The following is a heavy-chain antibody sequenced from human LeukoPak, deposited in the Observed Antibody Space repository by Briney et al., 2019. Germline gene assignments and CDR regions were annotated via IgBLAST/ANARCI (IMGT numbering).Heavy chain of an antibody. Sequence: ASVKVSCKASGYTLTELSMHWVRQAPGKGLEWMGGFDPEDGETIYAQKFQGGVTMTEDTSTDTAYMELSSLRSEDTAVYYCATCRSDSSGYYSFDYWGQGTLVTVSS. D-gene: IGHD3-22*01. CDR2: FDPEDGET. CDR1: GYTLTELS. CDR3: ATCRSDSSGYYSFDY. V-gene: IGHV1-24*01. J-gene: IGHJ4*02.